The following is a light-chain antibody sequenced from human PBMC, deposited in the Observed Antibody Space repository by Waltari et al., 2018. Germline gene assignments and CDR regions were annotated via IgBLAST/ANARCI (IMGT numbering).Light chain of an antibody. Sequence: QSALTQPASVSGSPGQPITIPCPGTSRDVGSYSLVSWYRQHPGEAPRVIIFEDTKRPSGVSNRFSGSKSGNTASLTISGLQAEDEADYYCCSYTLTNTWLFGGGTKLTVL. CDR1: SRDVGSYSL. V-gene: IGLV2-23*01. CDR2: EDT. CDR3: CSYTLTNTWL. J-gene: IGLJ3*02.